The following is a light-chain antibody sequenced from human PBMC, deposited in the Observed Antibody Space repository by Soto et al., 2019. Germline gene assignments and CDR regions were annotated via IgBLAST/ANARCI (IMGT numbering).Light chain of an antibody. CDR1: SSDVGGYNY. CDR3: SSATDSSNLVV. V-gene: IGLV2-14*01. CDR2: DVS. Sequence: QSALTQPASVSGSPGQSITISCTGTSSDVGGYNYVSWYQQHPGKAPKLLIYDVSYRPSGVSTRFSGSKSGNTASLTISGLQAEDEADYYCSSATDSSNLVVFGGGTQLHVL. J-gene: IGLJ2*01.